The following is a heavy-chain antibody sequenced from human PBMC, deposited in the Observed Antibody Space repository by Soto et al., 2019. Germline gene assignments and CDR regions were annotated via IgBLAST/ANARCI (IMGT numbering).Heavy chain of an antibody. J-gene: IGHJ6*02. Sequence: GASVKVSCKASGGTFSSYAISWVRQAPGQGLEWMGGIIPIFGTANYAQKFQGRVTITADESTSTAYMELSSLRSEDTAVYYCARVLAVAGSSPLSYYYGMDVWGQGTTVTVSS. CDR3: ARVLAVAGSSPLSYYYGMDV. CDR1: GGTFSSYA. D-gene: IGHD6-19*01. CDR2: IIPIFGTA. V-gene: IGHV1-69*13.